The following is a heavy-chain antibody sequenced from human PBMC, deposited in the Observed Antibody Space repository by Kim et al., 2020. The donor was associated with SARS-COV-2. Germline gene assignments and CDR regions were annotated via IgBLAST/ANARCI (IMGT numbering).Heavy chain of an antibody. D-gene: IGHD6-13*01. Sequence: TLSLTCAISGDSVSSNSAAWNWIRQSPSRGLEWLGRTYYRSKWYNDYAVSVKSRITINPDTSKNQFSLQLNSVTPEDTAVYYCARERETGGAAASTDYYYYYGMDVWGQGTTVTVSS. J-gene: IGHJ6*02. CDR3: ARERETGGAAASTDYYYYYGMDV. V-gene: IGHV6-1*01. CDR1: GDSVSSNSAA. CDR2: TYYRSKWYN.